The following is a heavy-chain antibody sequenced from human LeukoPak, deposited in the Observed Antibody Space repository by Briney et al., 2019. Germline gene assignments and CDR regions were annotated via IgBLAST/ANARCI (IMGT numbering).Heavy chain of an antibody. Sequence: PSETLSLTCAVYGGSFSGYYWSWIRQPPGKGLEWIGEINHSGGTNYNPSLKSRVTISVDTSKNQFSLKLSSVTAADTAVYYCARTGLLWFGELLYAFDIWGQGTMVTVSS. V-gene: IGHV4-34*01. CDR3: ARTGLLWFGELLYAFDI. CDR2: INHSGGT. D-gene: IGHD3-10*01. CDR1: GGSFSGYY. J-gene: IGHJ3*02.